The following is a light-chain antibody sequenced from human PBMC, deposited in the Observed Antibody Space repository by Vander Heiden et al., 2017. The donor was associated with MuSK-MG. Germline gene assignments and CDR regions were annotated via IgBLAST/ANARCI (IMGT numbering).Light chain of an antibody. J-gene: IGLJ2*01. V-gene: IGLV2-23*02. CDR3: CSDAGSSTWV. Sequence: QSALTQPASVSGSPGQSIPIPCPGTSSEVGSYNLVSWYQQHTDKAPKLMYYEVSKRPAGVSNRFAGYKSDNTAFPTSSGHQAEDEAYYYCCSDAGSSTWVFGGGTKLTVL. CDR1: SSEVGSYNL. CDR2: EVS.